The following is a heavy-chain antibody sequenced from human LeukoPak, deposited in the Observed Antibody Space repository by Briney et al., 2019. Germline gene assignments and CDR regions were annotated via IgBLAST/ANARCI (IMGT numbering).Heavy chain of an antibody. V-gene: IGHV3-23*05. CDR1: GFTFSIYA. D-gene: IGHD5-12*01. CDR2: IKSTGSST. Sequence: PGGSLRLSCAASGFTFSIYAMSWVRQAPGKGLEWVSSIKSTGSSTYYGDAVKGRFTISRDNSENTVYLQMHSLRAEDTALYYCAKDRREGYPRDSFDVWGQGTAVTVSS. CDR3: AKDRREGYPRDSFDV. J-gene: IGHJ3*01.